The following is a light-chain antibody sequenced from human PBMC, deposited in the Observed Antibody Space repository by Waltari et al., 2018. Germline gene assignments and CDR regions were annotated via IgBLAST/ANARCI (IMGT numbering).Light chain of an antibody. CDR2: AAS. J-gene: IGKJ4*01. Sequence: DIQMTQSPSSLSASVGDRVTITCRASQSISSYLNWYQQKPGKAPKRLIYAASSLQSGVPSRFSGSGSGTDFTLTISSLQPEDFATYYCQQSYSTPQVTFGGGTKVEIK. CDR1: QSISSY. V-gene: IGKV1-39*01. CDR3: QQSYSTPQVT.